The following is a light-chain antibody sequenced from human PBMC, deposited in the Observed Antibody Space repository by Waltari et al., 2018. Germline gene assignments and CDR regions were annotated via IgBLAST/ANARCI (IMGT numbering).Light chain of an antibody. CDR3: QMYVRLPVT. CDR2: NAS. Sequence: LSLFQGERATLSCRASQSVGRSLAWYQQKPGQPPRLLIYNASNRASGIPDRFSGSGSGADFSLTISRLEPEDFAVYYCQMYVRLPVTFGQGTKVEVK. CDR1: QSVGRS. J-gene: IGKJ1*01. V-gene: IGKV3-11*01.